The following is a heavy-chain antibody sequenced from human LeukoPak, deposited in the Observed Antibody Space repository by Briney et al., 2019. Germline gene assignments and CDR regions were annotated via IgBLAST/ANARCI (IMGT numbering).Heavy chain of an antibody. Sequence: PGGSLRLSCAASGFTFSSYSMTWVRQAPGKGLEWVSSISSSSSYIYYADSVKGRFTISRDNAKNSLYLQMNSLRAEDTAVYYCAREMWVGSYYFDYWGQGTLVTVSS. D-gene: IGHD1-26*01. V-gene: IGHV3-21*01. CDR3: AREMWVGSYYFDY. CDR2: ISSSSSYI. J-gene: IGHJ4*02. CDR1: GFTFSSYS.